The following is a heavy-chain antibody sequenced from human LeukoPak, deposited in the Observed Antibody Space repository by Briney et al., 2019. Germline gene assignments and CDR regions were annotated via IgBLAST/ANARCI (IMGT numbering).Heavy chain of an antibody. CDR1: GGSLSSSSYY. CDR3: ARAVVAAAAIS. Sequence: SETLSLTCTVSGGSLSSSSYYWGWIRQPPGKGREWIGSIYYSGSTYYNPSLKSRATISVDTSKNQFFLKLSSVTAADTAVYYCARAVVAAAAISWGQGTMVTVSS. CDR2: IYYSGST. J-gene: IGHJ3*01. D-gene: IGHD6-13*01. V-gene: IGHV4-39*07.